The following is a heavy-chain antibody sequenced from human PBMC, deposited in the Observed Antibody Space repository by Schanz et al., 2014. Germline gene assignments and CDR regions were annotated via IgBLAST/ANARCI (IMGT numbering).Heavy chain of an antibody. D-gene: IGHD2-21*01. CDR3: ARDRLECGAECYSVEVFEI. V-gene: IGHV1-69*08. Sequence: QVQLVQSGAEVKKPGSSVKVSCKASGGTFSSYTISWVRQAPGQGLEWMGRIIPSLGLAKYEQKFQDKVTIAADTSATTAYMELSGLRSEDTAVYYCARDRLECGAECYSVEVFEIWGQGTLVIDSS. J-gene: IGHJ4*02. CDR2: IIPSLGLA. CDR1: GGTFSSYT.